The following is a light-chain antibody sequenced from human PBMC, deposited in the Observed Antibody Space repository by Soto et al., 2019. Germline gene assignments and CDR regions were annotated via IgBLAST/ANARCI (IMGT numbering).Light chain of an antibody. CDR3: QQYNSYWT. CDR1: QSINSW. Sequence: DIQMTQSPSTLSASVGDRVIITCRASQSINSWLAWYQQKPGKAPKLLIYKASSLESGVPSRFSGSGSGTEFTLTLRSLQSEDFSSYFCQQYNSYWTFGQGTKVEVK. CDR2: KAS. J-gene: IGKJ1*01. V-gene: IGKV1-5*03.